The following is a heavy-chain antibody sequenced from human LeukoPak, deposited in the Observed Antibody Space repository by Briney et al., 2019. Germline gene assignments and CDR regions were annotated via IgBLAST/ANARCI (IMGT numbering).Heavy chain of an antibody. J-gene: IGHJ4*02. CDR3: AREVGFWSGYSDY. D-gene: IGHD3-3*01. V-gene: IGHV3-30-3*01. CDR1: GFTFSTYS. CDR2: ISYDGNNK. Sequence: PGGSLRLSCAASGFTFSTYSIHWVRQAPGKGLEWVAVISYDGNNKYYADSMEGRFTISRDNAKNTLYLQINSLRPEDTAVYYCAREVGFWSGYSDYWGQGTLVTVSS.